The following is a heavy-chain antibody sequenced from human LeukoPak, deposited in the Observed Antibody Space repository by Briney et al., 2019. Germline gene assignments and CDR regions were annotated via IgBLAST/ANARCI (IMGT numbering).Heavy chain of an antibody. V-gene: IGHV4-59*01. CDR1: GDSIGSYY. J-gene: IGHJ6*03. Sequence: SETLSLTCSVSGDSIGSYYWSWIRQPPGKGLEWIGYIYYSGSTNYNPSLKSRVTISVDTSKNQFSLRLTSVTAADTAVYYCARGGSYYDFWSGYYDYYYYMDVWGKGTTVTVSS. CDR3: ARGGSYYDFWSGYYDYYYYMDV. CDR2: IYYSGST. D-gene: IGHD3-3*01.